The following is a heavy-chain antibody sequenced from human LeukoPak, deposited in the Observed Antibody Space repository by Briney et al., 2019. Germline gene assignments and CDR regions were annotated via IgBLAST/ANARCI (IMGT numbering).Heavy chain of an antibody. D-gene: IGHD4-17*01. CDR3: ARGLDYGDPYYFDY. V-gene: IGHV3-21*01. CDR1: GFTFSSYS. Sequence: GGSLRLSCAASGFTFSSYSMNWARQAPGKGLEWVSSISSSSSYIYYADSVKGRFTISRDNAKNSLYLQMNSLRAEDTAVYYCARGLDYGDPYYFDYWGQGTLVTVSS. J-gene: IGHJ4*02. CDR2: ISSSSSYI.